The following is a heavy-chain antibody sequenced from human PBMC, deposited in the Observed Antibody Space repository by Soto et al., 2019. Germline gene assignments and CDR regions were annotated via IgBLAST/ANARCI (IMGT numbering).Heavy chain of an antibody. CDR1: GGSISSSNW. Sequence: QAQLQESGPGLVKPSWTLSLTCAVSGGSISSSNWGSGVRHPPGKGLEWIGEIYHSGSTNYNPSLKSRVTISVNKSKNQFSLKVSSVTAADTAVYYCARDHSGYCSGGSSYPDYWGQGTLVTVSS. D-gene: IGHD2-15*01. V-gene: IGHV4-4*02. J-gene: IGHJ4*02. CDR3: ARDHSGYCSGGSSYPDY. CDR2: IYHSGST.